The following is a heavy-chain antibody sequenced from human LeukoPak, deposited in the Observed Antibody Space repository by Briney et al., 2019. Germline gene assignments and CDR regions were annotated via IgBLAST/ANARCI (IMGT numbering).Heavy chain of an antibody. Sequence: SETLSLTCSVSGGSISSYYWSWIRQPPGKGLEWIGYIYHSGSTNYNPSLKSRVTISVDTSKNQFSLRLSSVTAADTAVYYCARDASRDGYRDIVLYYFDYWGQGALVTVSS. CDR3: ARDASRDGYRDIVLYYFDY. CDR1: GGSISSYY. J-gene: IGHJ4*02. V-gene: IGHV4-59*01. D-gene: IGHD5-24*01. CDR2: IYHSGST.